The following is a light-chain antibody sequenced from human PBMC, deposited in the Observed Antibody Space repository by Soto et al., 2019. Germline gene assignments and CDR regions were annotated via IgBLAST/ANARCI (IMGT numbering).Light chain of an antibody. CDR2: EGI. V-gene: IGLV2-23*01. CDR1: SSDVGSYYF. CDR3: CSYAGSSTPVI. J-gene: IGLJ2*01. Sequence: QSVLTQPASVSGSPGQSITISCTGTSSDVGSYYFVSWYQQHPGKAPKLMIYEGIKRPSGVSNRFSGSKSGNTASLTISGLQAEDEAHYYCCSYAGSSTPVIFGGGTKLTVL.